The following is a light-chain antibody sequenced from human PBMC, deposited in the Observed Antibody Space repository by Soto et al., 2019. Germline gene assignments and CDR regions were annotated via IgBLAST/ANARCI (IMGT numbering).Light chain of an antibody. J-gene: IGLJ2*01. CDR1: SSDVGVYKY. V-gene: IGLV2-14*01. CDR2: EVS. Sequence: QSVLTQPASVSGSPGQSITISCTGTSSDVGVYKYVSWYQQHPGKAPKLMIYEVSHRPSGVSNRFSGSKSGNTASLTISGLQAEDEADYYCSSYTRSSNVVFGGGTQLTVL. CDR3: SSYTRSSNVV.